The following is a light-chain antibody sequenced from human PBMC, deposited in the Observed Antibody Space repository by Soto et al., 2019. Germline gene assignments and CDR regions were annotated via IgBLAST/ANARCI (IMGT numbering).Light chain of an antibody. J-gene: IGKJ4*02. Sequence: DIQMTQSPSSLSASVGDRVTITCRASQSISSYLNWYQQKPGKASKLLIYAASSLQSGVPSRFSGSGSGTYFTLTISSLRPEEFATYYCQQSSSTPLTFGGGPKLEIK. V-gene: IGKV1-39*01. CDR2: AAS. CDR3: QQSSSTPLT. CDR1: QSISSY.